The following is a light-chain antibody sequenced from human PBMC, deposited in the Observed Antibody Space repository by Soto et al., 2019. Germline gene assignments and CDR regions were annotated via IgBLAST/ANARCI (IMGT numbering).Light chain of an antibody. CDR3: QQYGSSGT. CDR2: GAS. Sequence: IVLTEAPCTLSLSPWERATLSFRASQSVSSSYLAWYQQKPGQAPRLLIYGASNRATGIPDRFSGSGSGTDFTLTISRLEPEDFAVYYCQQYGSSGTFGQGTKVDIK. J-gene: IGKJ1*01. V-gene: IGKV3-20*01. CDR1: QSVSSSY.